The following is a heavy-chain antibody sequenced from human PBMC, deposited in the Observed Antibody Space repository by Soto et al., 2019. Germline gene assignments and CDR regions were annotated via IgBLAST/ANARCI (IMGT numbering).Heavy chain of an antibody. Sequence: EVQLLESGGGLVQPGGSLRLSCAASGFAFSDYAMSWVRQAPGKGLEWVSAISGTGGGTYYADSVKGRFTISRDNSKTTLYLQMNSLRAEDAAVYYCAKARGSTAAGGTYYFDYWGQETLVTVSS. D-gene: IGHD6-13*01. CDR3: AKARGSTAAGGTYYFDY. CDR2: ISGTGGGT. V-gene: IGHV3-23*01. CDR1: GFAFSDYA. J-gene: IGHJ4*02.